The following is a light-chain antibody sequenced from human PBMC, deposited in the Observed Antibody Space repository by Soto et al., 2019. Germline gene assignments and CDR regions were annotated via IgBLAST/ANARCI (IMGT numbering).Light chain of an antibody. CDR2: EVT. CDR1: SSDIGGYNY. CDR3: SSFTTSSALI. J-gene: IGLJ2*01. Sequence: QPVLTQPASVSGSPGQSITISCTGTSSDIGGYNYVSWYQQHPGKVPKLIIYEVTNRPSGVSDRFSGSKSGNTASLTISGLQAEDEADYYCSSFTTSSALIFGGGTKLTVL. V-gene: IGLV2-14*01.